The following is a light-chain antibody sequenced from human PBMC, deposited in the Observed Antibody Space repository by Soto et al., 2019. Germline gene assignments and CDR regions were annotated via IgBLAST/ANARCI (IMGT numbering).Light chain of an antibody. Sequence: IGKNQSPAHLSLFPGGKTHLSFRARPDFSNYLAWYQQKPGQAPRLLIYFASTRATGIPARFSGSGSGTEFTLTISSLQSEDFAVYYCQQYNQWPLTFGGGTKAETK. CDR3: QQYNQWPLT. CDR2: FAS. CDR1: PDFSNY. V-gene: IGKV3-15*01. J-gene: IGKJ4*01.